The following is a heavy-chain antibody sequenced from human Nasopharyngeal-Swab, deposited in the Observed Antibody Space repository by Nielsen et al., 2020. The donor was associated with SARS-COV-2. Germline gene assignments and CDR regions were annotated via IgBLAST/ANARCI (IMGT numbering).Heavy chain of an antibody. J-gene: IGHJ4*02. CDR2: IAHDASNE. D-gene: IGHD4-17*01. Sequence: GESLKISCAASGFTFSSFGMHWVRQAPGKGLEWVAFIAHDASNEYYGDSVKGRFSISRDSSKNTLYLQMDSLRGEDTAVYYCARDSPAHYGAFYWGRGTPVTGYS. V-gene: IGHV3-30*03. CDR3: ARDSPAHYGAFY. CDR1: GFTFSSFG.